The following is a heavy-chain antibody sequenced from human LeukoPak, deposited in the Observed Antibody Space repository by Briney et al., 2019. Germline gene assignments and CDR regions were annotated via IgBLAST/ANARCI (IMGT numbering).Heavy chain of an antibody. CDR1: GFTFSSYT. D-gene: IGHD3-10*01. Sequence: GGSLRLSCAGSGFTFSSYTMNWIRQAPGKGLEWASSISPSASSTWHADSVKGRFTTSRDNARNSVHLQMTNLRVDDTAVYYCVRDFLGESGAGGPWGQGILVTVSS. CDR2: ISPSASST. V-gene: IGHV3-21*01. J-gene: IGHJ5*02. CDR3: VRDFLGESGAGGP.